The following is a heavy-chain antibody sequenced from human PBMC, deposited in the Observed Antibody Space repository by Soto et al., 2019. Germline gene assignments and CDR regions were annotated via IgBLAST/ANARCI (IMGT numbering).Heavy chain of an antibody. CDR1: GGSISSGDYY. CDR2: IYYSGST. V-gene: IGHV4-31*03. D-gene: IGHD3-22*01. Sequence: QVQLQESGPGLVKPSQTLSLTCTVSGGSISSGDYYWSWIRQHPGKGLEWIGYIYYSGSTHYSSSLKSRVTISVDTSKNQFPLKVTSVTAADTAVYYCARLSAVGSSGYYLDSWGQGTLVTVSS. CDR3: ARLSAVGSSGYYLDS. J-gene: IGHJ4*02.